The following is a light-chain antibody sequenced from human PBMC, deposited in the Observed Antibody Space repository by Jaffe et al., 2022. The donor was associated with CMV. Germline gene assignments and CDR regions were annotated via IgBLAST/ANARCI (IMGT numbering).Light chain of an antibody. CDR3: QQSYSPPLYT. J-gene: IGKJ2*01. Sequence: DIQMTQSPSSLSASVGDRVTITCRASQPISTFLNWYRQKPGKAPELLIYAASSLQSGVPSRFSGSGSGTDFTLTISSLQPEDFAIYYCQQSYSPPLYTFGQGTKLEIK. CDR1: QPISTF. CDR2: AAS. V-gene: IGKV1-39*01.